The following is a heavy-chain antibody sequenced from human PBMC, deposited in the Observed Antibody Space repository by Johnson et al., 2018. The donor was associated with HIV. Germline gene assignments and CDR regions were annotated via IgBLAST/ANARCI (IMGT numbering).Heavy chain of an antibody. CDR3: ARSPLRYFDWSYGFDI. CDR1: GFTFTNYW. J-gene: IGHJ3*02. Sequence: VQLVESGGGLVQPGGSLRLSCAASGFTFTNYWMSWVRQAPGKGLEWVANINQDGSEKYYVDSVKGRFTMSRDNAKNSVYLQMNSLRAEETAVYYCARSPLRYFDWSYGFDIWGQGTMVTVSS. D-gene: IGHD3-9*01. V-gene: IGHV3-7*05. CDR2: INQDGSEK.